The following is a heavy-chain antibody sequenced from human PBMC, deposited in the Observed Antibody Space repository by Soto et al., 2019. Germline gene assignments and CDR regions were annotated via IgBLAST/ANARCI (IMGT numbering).Heavy chain of an antibody. J-gene: IGHJ4*02. CDR1: GGSFSGYY. Sequence: QVQLQQWGAGLLKPSETLSLTCAVYGGSFSGYYWSWIRQPPGKGLEWIWEVNHSGSPNYNPSLKSRVTRSVDTSKNQFSLKLSSVTAADTAVYYCARGYGRNFAYWGQGTLVTVSS. V-gene: IGHV4-34*01. D-gene: IGHD3-10*01. CDR3: ARGYGRNFAY. CDR2: VNHSGSP.